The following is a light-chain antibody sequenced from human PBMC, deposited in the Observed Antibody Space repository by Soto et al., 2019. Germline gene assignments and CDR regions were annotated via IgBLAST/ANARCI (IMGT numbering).Light chain of an antibody. CDR3: AVWDDSLNGVV. V-gene: IGLV1-36*01. CDR2: YDD. J-gene: IGLJ2*01. CDR1: SSNVGNNA. Sequence: QSVLTQPPSVSEAPRQRVTISCSGSSSNVGNNAVNWYQLLPGKAPKLLIYYDDLLPSGVSDRFSGSKSGTSASLAISGLQSEDEADYYCAVWDDSLNGVVFGGGTKLTVL.